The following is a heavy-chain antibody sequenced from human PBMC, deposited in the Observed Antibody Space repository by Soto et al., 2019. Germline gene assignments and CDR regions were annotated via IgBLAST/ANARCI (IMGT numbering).Heavy chain of an antibody. CDR1: SGSISHYY. J-gene: IGHJ5*02. CDR3: ARRIAVAGTHHRWFDP. Sequence: SETLSLTCTVSSGSISHYYWSWIRQPAGKGLEWIGRIFTSGSTNYNPSLKGRVTMSIDTSKNQFSLKLSSVTAADTAVYYCARRIAVAGTHHRWFDPWGQGTLVTVSS. D-gene: IGHD6-19*01. V-gene: IGHV4-4*07. CDR2: IFTSGST.